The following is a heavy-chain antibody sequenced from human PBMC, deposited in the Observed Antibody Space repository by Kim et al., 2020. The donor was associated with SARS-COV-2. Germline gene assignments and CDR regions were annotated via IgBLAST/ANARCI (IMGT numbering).Heavy chain of an antibody. V-gene: IGHV4-30-2*01. D-gene: IGHD3-3*01. Sequence: LKRRVTISVDRSKNQFSLKLSSVTAADTAVYYCARGPTIFGVVIRGPFDPWGQGTLVTVSS. CDR3: ARGPTIFGVVIRGPFDP. J-gene: IGHJ5*02.